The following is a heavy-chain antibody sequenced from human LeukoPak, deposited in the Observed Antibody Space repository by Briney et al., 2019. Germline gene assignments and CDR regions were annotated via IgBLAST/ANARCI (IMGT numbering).Heavy chain of an antibody. CDR3: ARGAKWLQYLGY. Sequence: SETLSLTCAVYGGSFSGYYWSWIRQPPGKGLEWIGEINHSGSTNYNPSLKSRVTISVDTSKNQFSLKLSSVTAADTAVYYCARGAKWLQYLGYWGQGTLVTVSS. J-gene: IGHJ4*02. D-gene: IGHD5-12*01. V-gene: IGHV4-34*01. CDR1: GGSFSGYY. CDR2: INHSGST.